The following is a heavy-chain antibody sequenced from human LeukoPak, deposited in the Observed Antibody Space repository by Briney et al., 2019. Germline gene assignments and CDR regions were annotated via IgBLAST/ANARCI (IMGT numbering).Heavy chain of an antibody. D-gene: IGHD5-18*01. V-gene: IGHV3-66*01. CDR2: IYGSSRT. Sequence: QPGGSLRLSCAGSGFIVSSNYMSWVRQAAGKGLEWVSVIYGSSRTYYADPVKGRFTISRDNSKSTVYLQMDSLRAEDTAVYYCARDRADGYNYGDYFDNWGQGTLVTVSS. CDR1: GFIVSSNY. CDR3: ARDRADGYNYGDYFDN. J-gene: IGHJ4*02.